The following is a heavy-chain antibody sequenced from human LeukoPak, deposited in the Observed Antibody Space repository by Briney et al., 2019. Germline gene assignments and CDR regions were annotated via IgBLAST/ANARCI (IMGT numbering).Heavy chain of an antibody. CDR1: GGTFSSYA. CDR3: ARSFKEMAPDAFDI. V-gene: IGHV1-69*13. D-gene: IGHD5-24*01. CDR2: IIPIFGTA. J-gene: IGHJ3*02. Sequence: SVKVSCKASGGTFSSYAISWVRQAPGQGLEWMGGIIPIFGTANYAQKFQGRVTITADESTSTAYMELSSLRSEDTAVYYCARSFKEMAPDAFDIWGQGTMVTVSS.